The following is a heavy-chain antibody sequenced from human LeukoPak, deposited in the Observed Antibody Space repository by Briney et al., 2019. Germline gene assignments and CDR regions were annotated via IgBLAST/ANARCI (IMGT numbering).Heavy chain of an antibody. D-gene: IGHD6-13*01. CDR3: AKCSGQQLVNTGLDY. CDR2: ISGSGGST. V-gene: IGHV3-23*01. Sequence: GGSLRLSCVASGFTFSSYAMIWVRQAPGKGLEWVSVISGSGGSTYYADSVKGRFTISRDNSKNTLYLQMNSLRAEDTAVYYCAKCSGQQLVNTGLDYWGQGTLVSVSS. J-gene: IGHJ4*02. CDR1: GFTFSSYA.